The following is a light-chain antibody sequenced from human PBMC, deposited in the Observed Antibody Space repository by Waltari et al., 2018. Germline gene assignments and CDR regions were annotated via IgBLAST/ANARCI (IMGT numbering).Light chain of an antibody. CDR3: ASFAGSNNL. Sequence: QSALTQPPSASGSPGQSVTLSCTGPSTDIGVYNYVSWYQQPPGKAPKLLIYEVPERPSGVPDRFSGSKSGNTASLTVSGLQGEDEADYYCASFAGSNNLFGGGTKLTVL. CDR1: STDIGVYNY. V-gene: IGLV2-8*01. J-gene: IGLJ2*01. CDR2: EVP.